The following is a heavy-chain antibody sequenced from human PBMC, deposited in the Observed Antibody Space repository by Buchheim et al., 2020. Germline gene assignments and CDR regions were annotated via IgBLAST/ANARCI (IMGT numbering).Heavy chain of an antibody. D-gene: IGHD2-8*01. V-gene: IGHV4-59*03. J-gene: IGHJ4*02. CDR2: EYHSGTT. CDR3: ARINGGAFDH. Sequence: QVQLQESGPRLVKPSETMSLTCTVSGGSISGFFWSWIRQPPGKGLEWIGYEYHSGTTTYNPSLKSRVTMSANTSKNELSLKLTSVTAADTAVYYCARINGGAFDHWGQGTL. CDR1: GGSISGFF.